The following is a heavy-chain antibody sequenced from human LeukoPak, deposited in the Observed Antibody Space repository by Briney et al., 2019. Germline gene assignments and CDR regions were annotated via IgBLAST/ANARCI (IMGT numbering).Heavy chain of an antibody. CDR1: GGSISSSNW. V-gene: IGHV4-4*02. CDR2: IYYTGNT. J-gene: IGHJ5*02. CDR3: ARVGSSSRLGVDP. D-gene: IGHD6-13*01. Sequence: SGTLSLTCAVSGGSISSSNWWSWVRQPPGKGLEWIGEIYYTGNTNYNPSLKSRITISVDKSKNQFSLNLNPVTAADTAVYYCARVGSSSRLGVDPWGRGILVTVSS.